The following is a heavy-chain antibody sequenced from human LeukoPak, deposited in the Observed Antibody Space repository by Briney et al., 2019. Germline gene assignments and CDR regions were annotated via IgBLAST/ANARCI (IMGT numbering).Heavy chain of an antibody. Sequence: GASVKVSCKASGYTFTGYYMHWVRQAPGQGLEWMGWINPNSGGTKYAQKFQGRVTMTRDTSISTAYMELSSLRSDDTAVYYCARVWNHHDSSGYLEYFQEWGQGTLVTVSS. D-gene: IGHD3-22*01. CDR3: ARVWNHHDSSGYLEYFQE. CDR2: INPNSGGT. V-gene: IGHV1-2*02. CDR1: GYTFTGYY. J-gene: IGHJ1*01.